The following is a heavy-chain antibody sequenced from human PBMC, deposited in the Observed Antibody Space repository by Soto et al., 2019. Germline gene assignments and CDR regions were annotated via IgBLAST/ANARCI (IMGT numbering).Heavy chain of an antibody. CDR2: IYSDGSSP. CDR1: GFTFSSSL. V-gene: IGHV3-74*03. Sequence: GGSLRLSCVASGFTFSSSLMHWLRQAPGKGLVWVSHIYSDGSSPTYADSVKGRFTTSRDNAKNTLYLQMNSLRAEDTAVYYCARGGPIDYWGQGTLVTVSS. D-gene: IGHD3-10*01. CDR3: ARGGPIDY. J-gene: IGHJ4*02.